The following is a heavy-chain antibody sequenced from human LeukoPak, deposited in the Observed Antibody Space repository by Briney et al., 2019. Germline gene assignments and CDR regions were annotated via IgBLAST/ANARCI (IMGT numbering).Heavy chain of an antibody. CDR2: IYYSGST. Sequence: SETLSLTCTVSGGSISSYYWSWIRQPPGKGLEWIGYIYYSGSTNYNPSLKSRVTMSVDTSKNQFSLKLSSVTAADTAVYYCARGYSSRINWFDPWGQGTLVTVSS. J-gene: IGHJ5*02. CDR1: GGSISSYY. V-gene: IGHV4-59*12. CDR3: ARGYSSRINWFDP. D-gene: IGHD6-13*01.